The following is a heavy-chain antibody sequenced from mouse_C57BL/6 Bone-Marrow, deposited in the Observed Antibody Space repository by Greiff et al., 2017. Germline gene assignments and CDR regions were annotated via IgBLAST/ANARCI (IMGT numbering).Heavy chain of an antibody. J-gene: IGHJ3*01. D-gene: IGHD2-3*01. Sequence: VQLQQSGPVLVKPGASVKMSCKASGYTFTDYYMNWVKQSHGKSLEWIGVINPYNGGTSYNQKFKGKATLTVDQSSSTAYMELNSLTSEDSAVYYCARAGYYVAWFAYWGQGTLVTVSA. CDR1: GYTFTDYY. CDR3: ARAGYYVAWFAY. V-gene: IGHV1-19*01. CDR2: INPYNGGT.